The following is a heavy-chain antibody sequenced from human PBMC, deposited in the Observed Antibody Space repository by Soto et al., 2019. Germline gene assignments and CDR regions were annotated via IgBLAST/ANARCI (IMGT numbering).Heavy chain of an antibody. CDR3: AKDFSRAAAPNWFDP. CDR1: GFTFSSYG. CDR2: ISYDGSNK. D-gene: IGHD6-13*01. Sequence: QVQLVESGGGVVQPGRSLRLSCAASGFTFSSYGMHWVRQAPGKVLEWVAVISYDGSNKYYAASVKGRFTISRDNSQNAMYLQMNRLRAEDTAVYYCAKDFSRAAAPNWFDPWGQGTVGTVSS. J-gene: IGHJ5*02. V-gene: IGHV3-30*18.